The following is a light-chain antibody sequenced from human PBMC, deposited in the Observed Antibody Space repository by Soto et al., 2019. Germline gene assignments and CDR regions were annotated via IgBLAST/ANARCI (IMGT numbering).Light chain of an antibody. CDR1: QSVSSSY. J-gene: IGKJ5*01. V-gene: IGKV3-20*01. Sequence: EIVLTQSPGTLSLSPGERATLSCRASQSVSSSYLAWYQQKPGQAPRLLIYGASGRATGIPDRFSGSGSGTNFTLTISRLEPADFAVYYCQQYGSSPPVTFGHGTRLEIK. CDR2: GAS. CDR3: QQYGSSPPVT.